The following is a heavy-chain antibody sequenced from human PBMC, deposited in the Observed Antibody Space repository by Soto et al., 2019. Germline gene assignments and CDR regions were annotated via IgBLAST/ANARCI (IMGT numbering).Heavy chain of an antibody. CDR3: AKDIDCSGITYAFYI. CDR2: ISGSGGST. CDR1: GFTFSSYA. J-gene: IGHJ3*02. Sequence: EVQLLESGGGLVQPGGSLRLSCAASGFTFSSYAMNWVRQAPGKGLEWVSAISGSGGSTYYADSVKGRFTISRDNSKHPLYLQMNSLRAEDTPVYYCAKDIDCSGITYAFYIWGLGTMVTVSS. V-gene: IGHV3-23*01. D-gene: IGHD3-10*02.